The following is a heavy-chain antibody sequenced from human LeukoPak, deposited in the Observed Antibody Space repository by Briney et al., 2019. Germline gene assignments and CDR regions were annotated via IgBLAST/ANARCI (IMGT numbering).Heavy chain of an antibody. CDR2: IRYDGSNK. D-gene: IGHD4-11*01. Sequence: GGSLRLSYAASGFTFRIYGIHWVRQAPGKGLEWVAFIRYDGSNKFYADSVKGRFSISRDNSKNTLYLQMNSLRPEDTAVYYCARDRGMTTNSFDYWGQGTLVTVSS. V-gene: IGHV3-30*02. CDR3: ARDRGMTTNSFDY. J-gene: IGHJ4*02. CDR1: GFTFRIYG.